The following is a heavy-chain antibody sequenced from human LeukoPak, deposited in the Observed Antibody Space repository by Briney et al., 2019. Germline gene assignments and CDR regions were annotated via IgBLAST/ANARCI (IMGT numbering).Heavy chain of an antibody. J-gene: IGHJ6*03. CDR1: GGSISSSSYY. CDR3: ARLRDYYYNYMDV. V-gene: IGHV4-39*01. Sequence: PSETLSLTCTVSGGSISSSSYYWGWIRQPPGKGLEWIGSIYYSGSTYYNPSLKSRATMSVDTSKNQFSLKLSSVIAADTAVYYCARLRDYYYNYMDVWGKGTTVTISS. CDR2: IYYSGST.